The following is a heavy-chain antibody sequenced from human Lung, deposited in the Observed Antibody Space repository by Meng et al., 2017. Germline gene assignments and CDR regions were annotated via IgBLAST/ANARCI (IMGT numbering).Heavy chain of an antibody. CDR3: ARITTVSLNNGFDP. D-gene: IGHD4-17*01. CDR1: GFTFSDYY. CDR2: ISRSGSTI. J-gene: IGHJ5*02. Sequence: LSLTCAASGFTFSDYYMSWIRQAPGKGLEWVSYISRSGSTIYYADSVKGRFTISSDNAKNSLYLQMNSLRAEDTAVYYCARITTVSLNNGFDPWGQGTLVTVSS. V-gene: IGHV3-11*01.